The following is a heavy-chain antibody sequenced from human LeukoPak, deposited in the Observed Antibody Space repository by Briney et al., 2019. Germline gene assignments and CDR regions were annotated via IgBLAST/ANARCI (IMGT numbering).Heavy chain of an antibody. Sequence: SETLCPTCTVSGGSISSYYWSWIRQPPGKGLEWIGYIYYSGSTNYNPSLKSRVTISVDTSKNQFSLKLSSVTAADTAVYYCARTTVTTWIEIWGQGTMVTVSS. D-gene: IGHD4-17*01. CDR2: IYYSGST. CDR3: ARTTVTTWIEI. J-gene: IGHJ3*02. CDR1: GGSISSYY. V-gene: IGHV4-59*01.